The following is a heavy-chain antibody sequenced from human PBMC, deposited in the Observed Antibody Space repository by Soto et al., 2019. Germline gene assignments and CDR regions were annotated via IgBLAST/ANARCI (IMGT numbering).Heavy chain of an antibody. V-gene: IGHV1-3*01. CDR2: INAGNGNT. J-gene: IGHJ6*02. CDR1: GYTFTSYA. CDR3: AREQLVVYYYYYGMDV. Sequence: ASVKVSCKASGYTFTSYAMHWVCQAPGQRLEWMGWINAGNGNTKYSQKFQGRVTITRDTSASTAYMELSSLRSEDTAVYYCAREQLVVYYYYYGMDVWGQGTTVTV. D-gene: IGHD6-6*01.